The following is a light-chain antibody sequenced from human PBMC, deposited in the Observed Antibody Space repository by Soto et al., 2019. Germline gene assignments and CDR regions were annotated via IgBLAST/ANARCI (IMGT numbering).Light chain of an antibody. V-gene: IGLV2-11*02. CDR1: SSDVGRYNY. CDR3: CSYAGSFYF. Sequence: QSVLTQPRSVSGSPGQSVTISCTGTSSDVGRYNYVSWYQHHPGKAPKVMIYDVSQRPSGVPDRFSGSKSDNTASLTISGLQAEDEADYYCCSYAGSFYFSGTGTKVTVL. CDR2: DVS. J-gene: IGLJ1*01.